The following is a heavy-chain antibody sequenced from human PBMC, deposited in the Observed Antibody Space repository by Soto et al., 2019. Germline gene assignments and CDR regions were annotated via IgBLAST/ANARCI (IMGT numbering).Heavy chain of an antibody. J-gene: IGHJ4*02. V-gene: IGHV3-21*04. D-gene: IGHD4-17*01. Sequence: GGSLRLSCAASGFTFSSYSMNWVRQAPGKGLEWVSSISSSSSYIYYADSVKGRFTISRDNAKNSPYLQMNSLRAEDTAVYYCAKIRYGDYLTFDYWGQGTLVTVSS. CDR2: ISSSSSYI. CDR1: GFTFSSYS. CDR3: AKIRYGDYLTFDY.